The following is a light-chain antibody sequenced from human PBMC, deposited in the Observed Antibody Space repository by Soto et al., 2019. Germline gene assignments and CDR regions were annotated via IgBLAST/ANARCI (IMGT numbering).Light chain of an antibody. CDR2: AAS. CDR1: QSISSY. J-gene: IGKJ4*01. Sequence: DIQMTQSPSSLSASVGDRVTITCRASQSISSYLNWYQQKPGKAPKLLIYAASSLQSGVPSRFSGSGSGTDFTLTVSNLQSDDFATYYCQHYSTRSGVTFGGGTKVDIK. V-gene: IGKV1-39*01. CDR3: QHYSTRSGVT.